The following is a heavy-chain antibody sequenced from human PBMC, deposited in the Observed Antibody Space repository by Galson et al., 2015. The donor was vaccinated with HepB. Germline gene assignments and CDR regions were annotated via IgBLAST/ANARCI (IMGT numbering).Heavy chain of an antibody. CDR3: AIPGYYYDSSGYYSDY. Sequence: SLRLSCAASGFTLSTYATSWVRQAPGKGLEWVSAISGSGDSTYYADSLKGRFTISRDNSKNAVYLQMNSLRAEDTAVYYCAIPGYYYDSSGYYSDYWGPGTRVTVSS. V-gene: IGHV3-23*01. D-gene: IGHD3-22*01. CDR2: ISGSGDST. CDR1: GFTLSTYA. J-gene: IGHJ4*02.